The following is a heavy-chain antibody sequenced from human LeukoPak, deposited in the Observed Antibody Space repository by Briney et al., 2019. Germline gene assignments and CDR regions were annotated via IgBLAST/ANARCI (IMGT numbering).Heavy chain of an antibody. CDR1: GGSISSYY. CDR2: IYYSGST. D-gene: IGHD3-10*01. V-gene: IGHV4-59*01. J-gene: IGHJ4*02. CDR3: ARGVGYGSGYFDY. Sequence: PSETLSLTCTVSGGSISSYYWSWIRQPPGKGLEWIGYIYYSGSTNYNPSLKSRVTISVDTSKNQFSLKLSSVTAADTAVYYCARGVGYGSGYFDYWGQGTLVTVSS.